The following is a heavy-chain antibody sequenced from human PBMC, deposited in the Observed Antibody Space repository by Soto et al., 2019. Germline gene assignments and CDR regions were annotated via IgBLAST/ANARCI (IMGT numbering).Heavy chain of an antibody. Sequence: EVQLVESGGGLVQPGGSLRLSCAASGFTFSSYWMHWVRQAPGKGLVWVSRINSDGSSTSYADSVKGRFTISRDNAKNTLYLQMNSLRAEDTAVYYCARVAHSSGYWDYYYYYGMDVWGQGTTVTVSS. CDR1: GFTFSSYW. V-gene: IGHV3-74*01. CDR2: INSDGSST. J-gene: IGHJ6*02. CDR3: ARVAHSSGYWDYYYYYGMDV. D-gene: IGHD3-22*01.